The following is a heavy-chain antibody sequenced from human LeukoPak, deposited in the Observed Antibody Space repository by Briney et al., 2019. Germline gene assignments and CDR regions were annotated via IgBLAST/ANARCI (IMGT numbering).Heavy chain of an antibody. Sequence: GGSLRLSCAASGFTFSSYAMSWVRQAQGKGLEWVSAISGSGGSTYYADSVKGRFTISRDNSKNTLYLQMNSLRAEDTAVYYCARINYYYYGMDVWGRGTTVTVAS. D-gene: IGHD2-15*01. CDR3: ARINYYYYGMDV. CDR1: GFTFSSYA. J-gene: IGHJ6*02. V-gene: IGHV3-23*01. CDR2: ISGSGGST.